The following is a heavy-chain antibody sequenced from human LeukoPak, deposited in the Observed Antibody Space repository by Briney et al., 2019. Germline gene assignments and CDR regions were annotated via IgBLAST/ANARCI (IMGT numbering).Heavy chain of an antibody. J-gene: IGHJ4*02. CDR1: GYSISSGYY. Sequence: SETLSLTCAVSGYSISSGYYWGWIRQPPGKGLEWIGEINHSGSTNYRPSLKSRVTMSINTPANQFSLRLTSVTAADTALYYCARGPPLRPGDFDSSGYYYFDYWGQGILVTVSS. CDR3: ARGPPLRPGDFDSSGYYYFDY. CDR2: INHSGST. V-gene: IGHV4-38-2*01. D-gene: IGHD3-22*01.